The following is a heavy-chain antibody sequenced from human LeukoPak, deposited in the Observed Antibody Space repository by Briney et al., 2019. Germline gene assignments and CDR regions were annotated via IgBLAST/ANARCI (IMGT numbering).Heavy chain of an antibody. CDR3: ARAHDSSGYYSHFDY. D-gene: IGHD3-22*01. Sequence: SETLSLTRTVSGGSISSRYWSWIRQPAGKGLEWVGRIYTSGSTYYNPSLKSRVTISVDTSKNQFSLELTSVTAADTAVYYCARAHDSSGYYSHFDYWGQGTLVPVSS. J-gene: IGHJ4*02. V-gene: IGHV4-4*07. CDR2: IYTSGST. CDR1: GGSISSRY.